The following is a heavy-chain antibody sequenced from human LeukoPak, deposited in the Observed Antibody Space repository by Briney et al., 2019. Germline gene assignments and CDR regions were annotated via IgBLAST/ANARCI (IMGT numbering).Heavy chain of an antibody. CDR1: RFTFSSYG. V-gene: IGHV3-33*01. D-gene: IGHD3-9*01. J-gene: IGHJ5*02. Sequence: PGRYLRLSCAASRFTFSSYGMHWVRQAPGKGLEWVEAIWYDGSNKYYADSVKGRFTISRDNSKHTLYLQMNSLRAEDTAVYYCARDGYDILTGYPHDNWFDPWGQGTLVTVSS. CDR3: ARDGYDILTGYPHDNWFDP. CDR2: IWYDGSNK.